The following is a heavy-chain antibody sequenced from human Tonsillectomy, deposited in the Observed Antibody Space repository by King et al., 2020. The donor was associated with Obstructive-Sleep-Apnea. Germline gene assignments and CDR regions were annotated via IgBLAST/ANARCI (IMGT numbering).Heavy chain of an antibody. CDR2: ISWNSGSI. CDR3: THQPQGSYYFES. D-gene: IGHD2-2*01. Sequence: EVQLVESGGDLVQPGRSLRLCCAAAGFSFDDYAMHWVRQAPGKGLEWVSGISWNSGSIKYGESVKGRFTTSRDNAKNSLYLQMDSLRAEDTAFYYCTHQPQGSYYFESWGQGTLVTVSS. J-gene: IGHJ4*02. V-gene: IGHV3-9*01. CDR1: GFSFDDYA.